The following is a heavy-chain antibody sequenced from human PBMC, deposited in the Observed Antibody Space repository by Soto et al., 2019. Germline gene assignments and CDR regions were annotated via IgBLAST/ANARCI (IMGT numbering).Heavy chain of an antibody. CDR3: ARGMVRGVIYGYYYGMDV. CDR2: INHSGST. V-gene: IGHV4-34*01. J-gene: IGHJ6*02. CDR1: GGSLSGYY. D-gene: IGHD3-10*01. Sequence: PSETLSLTCAVYGGSLSGYYWSWIRQPPGKGLEWIGEINHSGSTNYNPSLKSRVTISVDTSKNQFSLKLSSVTAADTAVYYCARGMVRGVIYGYYYGMDVWGQGTTVTVSS.